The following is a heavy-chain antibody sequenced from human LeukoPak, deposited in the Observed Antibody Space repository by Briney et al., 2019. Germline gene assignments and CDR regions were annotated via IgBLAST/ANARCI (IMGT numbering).Heavy chain of an antibody. V-gene: IGHV4-59*01. J-gene: IGHJ3*01. CDR3: ARVHRYDFWIAKHFDL. Sequence: SETLSLTCTVSGGSISRYYWSWIRQPPGKGLEWIGYIYYIGSTNYNPSLKSRFTISVDTSKNQFSLKLNSVTAADTAVYYCARVHRYDFWIAKHFDLWGQGTMVTVSS. CDR2: IYYIGST. D-gene: IGHD3-3*01. CDR1: GGSISRYY.